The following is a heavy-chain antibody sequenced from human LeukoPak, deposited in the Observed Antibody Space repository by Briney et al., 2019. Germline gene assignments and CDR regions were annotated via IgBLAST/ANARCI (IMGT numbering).Heavy chain of an antibody. CDR3: ARDTSLTMIVVVTKTYYFDY. D-gene: IGHD3-22*01. J-gene: IGHJ4*02. CDR1: GFTFSNYS. Sequence: PGGSLRLSCAASGFTFSNYSMNWVRQAPGKGLEWVSSIGSSSSYIYYADSVKGRFTISRDNAKNSLHLQMNSLRAEDTAVYCCARDTSLTMIVVVTKTYYFDYWGQGTLVTVSS. CDR2: IGSSSSYI. V-gene: IGHV3-21*01.